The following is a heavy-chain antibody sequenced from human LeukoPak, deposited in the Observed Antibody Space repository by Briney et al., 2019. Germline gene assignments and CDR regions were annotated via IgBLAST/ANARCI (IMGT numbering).Heavy chain of an antibody. Sequence: SVKVSCKASGGTFSSYAISWVRQAPGQRLEWMGGIIPIFGTANYAQKFQGRVTITTDESTSTAYMELSSLRSEDTAVYYCARDTTLTIFGVVAYAFDIWGQGTMVTVSS. J-gene: IGHJ3*02. CDR1: GGTFSSYA. CDR2: IIPIFGTA. D-gene: IGHD3-3*01. V-gene: IGHV1-69*05. CDR3: ARDTTLTIFGVVAYAFDI.